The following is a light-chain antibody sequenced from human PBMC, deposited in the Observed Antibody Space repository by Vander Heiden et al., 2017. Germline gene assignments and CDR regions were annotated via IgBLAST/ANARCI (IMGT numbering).Light chain of an antibody. CDR2: DDN. CDR3: AAWTDSLNAYV. Sequence: QSALTQPPSASGTPGQWVTISCSGSSSSIGSDTVHWYQQLPETAPKLLIYDDNQRASGVPDRFSGSKSGTSASLAISGLQSEDEADYYCAAWTDSLNAYVFGTGTEVTVL. CDR1: SSSIGSDT. V-gene: IGLV1-44*01. J-gene: IGLJ1*01.